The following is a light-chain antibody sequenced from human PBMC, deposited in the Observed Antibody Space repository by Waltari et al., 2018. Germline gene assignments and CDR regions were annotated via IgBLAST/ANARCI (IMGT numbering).Light chain of an antibody. Sequence: QSALTQPASVSGSPGQSITISCSGTDSDVGAYDFVSWYQQHPRKAPHLIIYEVSNRPSGISNRFSASKSGNTASLTISVLQAEDEADYYCSSYTTSSAPGVFGTGTRVTVL. V-gene: IGLV2-14*01. CDR2: EVS. CDR3: SSYTTSSAPGV. CDR1: DSDVGAYDF. J-gene: IGLJ1*01.